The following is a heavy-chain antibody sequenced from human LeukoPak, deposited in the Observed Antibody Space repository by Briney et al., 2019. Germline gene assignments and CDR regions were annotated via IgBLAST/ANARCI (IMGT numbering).Heavy chain of an antibody. CDR1: GFTFSSYG. CDR2: IWYDGSNK. D-gene: IGHD4/OR15-4a*01. Sequence: GRSLRLSCAASGFTFSSYGMHWVRQAPGKGLEWVAVIWYDGSNKYYADSVKGRFTISRDNSKNTVYLQMDSLRAEDTAVYYCAKGVHPFDPWGQGTLVTVSS. CDR3: AKGVHPFDP. V-gene: IGHV3-33*06. J-gene: IGHJ5*02.